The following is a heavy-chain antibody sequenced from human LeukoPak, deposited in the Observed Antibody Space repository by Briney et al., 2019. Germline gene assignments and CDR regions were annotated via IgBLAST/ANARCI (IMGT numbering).Heavy chain of an antibody. CDR1: GGSISSYY. V-gene: IGHV4-59*01. CDR3: ARASSYCGGGACLDY. D-gene: IGHD2-21*01. CDR2: IYYSGST. J-gene: IGHJ4*02. Sequence: SETLSLTCTVSGGSISSYYWSWIRQPPGKGLEWIGYIYYSGSTNYNPSLKSRVAISVDTSKNQFSLKLSSVTAADTAVYYCARASSYCGGGACLDYWGQGTLVTVSS.